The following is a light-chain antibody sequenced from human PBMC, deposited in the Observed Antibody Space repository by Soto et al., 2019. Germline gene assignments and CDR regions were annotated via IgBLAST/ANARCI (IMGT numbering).Light chain of an antibody. J-gene: IGKJ4*01. CDR1: QDINSY. V-gene: IGKV1D-16*01. Sequence: DVQMTQSPSSLSASVGDRVTITCRASQDINSYLAWYQQKPGNAPKSLIYAASSLQTGVPSRFSGSESGTDFTLTINTLPPEDSANYDYEHYNIYPLTFGGGTKVEIK. CDR3: EHYNIYPLT. CDR2: AAS.